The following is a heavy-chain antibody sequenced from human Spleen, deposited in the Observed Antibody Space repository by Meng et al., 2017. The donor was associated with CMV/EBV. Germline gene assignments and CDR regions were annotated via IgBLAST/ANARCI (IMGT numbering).Heavy chain of an antibody. Sequence: GGSLRLSCSASGFTFSSYSMNWVRQAPGKGLEWVSSISMSSRYIYYAGSVKGRFTISRDNSKNTLYLQMNSLRAEDTAVYYCARESSSSHALDVWGQGTTVTVSS. CDR2: ISMSSRYI. CDR3: ARESSSSHALDV. J-gene: IGHJ6*02. V-gene: IGHV3-21*04. CDR1: GFTFSSYS. D-gene: IGHD2-2*01.